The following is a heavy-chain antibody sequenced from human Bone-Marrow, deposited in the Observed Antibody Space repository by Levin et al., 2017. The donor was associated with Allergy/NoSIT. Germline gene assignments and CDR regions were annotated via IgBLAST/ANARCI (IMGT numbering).Heavy chain of an antibody. CDR2: ISYDGSNK. CDR3: ARDQDDYGDYGGYFDY. J-gene: IGHJ4*02. Sequence: PGGSLRLSCAASGFTFSSYAMHWVRQAPGKGLEWVAVISYDGSNKYYADSVKGRFTISRDNSKNTLYLQMNSLRAEDTAVYYCARDQDDYGDYGGYFDYWGQGTLVTVSS. D-gene: IGHD4-17*01. CDR1: GFTFSSYA. V-gene: IGHV3-30-3*01.